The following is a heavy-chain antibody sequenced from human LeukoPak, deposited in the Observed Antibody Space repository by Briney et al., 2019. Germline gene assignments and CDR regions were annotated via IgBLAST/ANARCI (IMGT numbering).Heavy chain of an antibody. V-gene: IGHV7-4-1*02. D-gene: IGHD5-18*01. J-gene: IGHJ6*03. Sequence: ASVKVSCKASGYTFTSYAMNWVRQAPGQGLEWMGWINTNTGNPTYAQGFTGRFVFSLDTSVSTAYLQISSLKAEDTAVYYCASRTAMVTYYYYMDVWGKGTTVTVSS. CDR1: GYTFTSYA. CDR3: ASRTAMVTYYYYMDV. CDR2: INTNTGNP.